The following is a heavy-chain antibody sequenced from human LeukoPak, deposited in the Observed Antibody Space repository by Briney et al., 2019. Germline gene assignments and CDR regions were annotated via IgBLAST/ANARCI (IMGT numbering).Heavy chain of an antibody. CDR3: ARLLSQVATIKTPFDY. CDR1: GFTFSTYW. D-gene: IGHD5-12*01. Sequence: PGGSLRLSCAGSGFTFSTYWMSWVRQAPGKGLEWVANIKQDGSEKYFVDSVKGRFTISRDNAKNSLFLQMNSLRAEDTAVYYCARLLSQVATIKTPFDYWGQGTLVTVSS. CDR2: IKQDGSEK. J-gene: IGHJ4*02. V-gene: IGHV3-7*03.